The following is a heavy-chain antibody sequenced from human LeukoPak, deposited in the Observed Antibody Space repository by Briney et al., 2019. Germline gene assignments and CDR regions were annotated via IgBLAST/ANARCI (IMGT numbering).Heavy chain of an antibody. CDR2: IYSGGST. Sequence: PGGSLRLSCTVSGFTVSSDSMSWVRQAPGKGLEWVSFIYSGGSTHYSDSVKGRFTISRDNSKNTLYLQMNSLRAEDTAVYYCARVGLGYSGHNGDDWFDPWGQGTLVTVSS. V-gene: IGHV3-53*01. J-gene: IGHJ5*02. D-gene: IGHD5-12*01. CDR3: ARVGLGYSGHNGDDWFDP. CDR1: GFTVSSDS.